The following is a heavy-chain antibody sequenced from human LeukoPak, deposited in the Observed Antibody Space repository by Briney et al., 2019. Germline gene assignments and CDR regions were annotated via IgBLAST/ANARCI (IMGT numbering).Heavy chain of an antibody. CDR2: ISGSGGST. CDR3: AKDRHNYDFWSGTQGDGYFQH. Sequence: PGGSLRLSCVSSGFTFSSYAMSWVRQAPGKGLEWVSAISGSGGSTYYADSVKGRFTISRDNSKNTLYLQMNSLRAEDTAVYYCAKDRHNYDFWSGTQGDGYFQHWGQGTLVTVSS. J-gene: IGHJ1*01. CDR1: GFTFSSYA. V-gene: IGHV3-23*01. D-gene: IGHD3-3*01.